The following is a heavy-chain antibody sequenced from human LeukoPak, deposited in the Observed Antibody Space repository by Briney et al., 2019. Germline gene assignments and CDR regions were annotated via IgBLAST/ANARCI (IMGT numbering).Heavy chain of an antibody. CDR3: TTATVVWGVSAY. CDR2: IKDRTDGGTT. CDR1: GFSVTNGW. J-gene: IGHJ4*02. V-gene: IGHV3-15*01. Sequence: GGALRPPCSAPGFSVTNGWMSWGRQAPGEGVGWGGRIKDRTDGGTTAYAAPVKGRFTISREDSKNTVYLEMNSLKTEDTAVYFCTTATVVWGVSAYWGQGTLVTVSS. D-gene: IGHD3-10*01.